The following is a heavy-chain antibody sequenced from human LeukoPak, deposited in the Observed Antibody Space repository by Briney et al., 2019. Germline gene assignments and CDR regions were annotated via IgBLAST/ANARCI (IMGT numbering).Heavy chain of an antibody. CDR3: AKAFDDLYWGSSHFSCYFDF. CDR1: GFTFSSYA. D-gene: IGHD3-16*01. CDR2: ISAAGGSI. Sequence: GGSLRLSCAASGFTFSSYAMSWVRQASGKGPEWVSTISAAGGSIWYADSVKGRFTISRDNSRNTLYLQMSSLRAEDTAVYSCAKAFDDLYWGSSHFSCYFDFWGQGTPVTVSS. J-gene: IGHJ4*02. V-gene: IGHV3-23*01.